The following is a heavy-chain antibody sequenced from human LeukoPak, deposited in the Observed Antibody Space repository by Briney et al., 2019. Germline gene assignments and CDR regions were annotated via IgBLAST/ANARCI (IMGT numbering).Heavy chain of an antibody. J-gene: IGHJ5*02. CDR2: IYYSGST. Sequence: SQTLSLTCTVSGGSISSGGYYWSWIRQPPGKGLEWIGYIYYSGSTNYNPSLKSRVTISVDTSKNQFSLKLSSVTAADTAVYYCARGVTYNWFDPWGQGTLVTVSS. CDR1: GGSISSGGYY. CDR3: ARGVTYNWFDP. D-gene: IGHD5/OR15-5a*01. V-gene: IGHV4-61*08.